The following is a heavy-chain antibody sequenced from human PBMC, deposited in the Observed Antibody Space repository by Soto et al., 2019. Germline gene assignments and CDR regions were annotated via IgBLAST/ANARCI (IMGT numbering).Heavy chain of an antibody. D-gene: IGHD3-3*01. V-gene: IGHV1-8*01. CDR3: ARVGKHYDFWSGYFYGRDYYYYYMDV. CDR2: MNPNSGNT. J-gene: IGHJ6*03. Sequence: ASVKVSCKASGYTFTSYDINWVRQATGQGLEWMGWMNPNSGNTGYAQKFQGRVTMTRNTSISTAYMELSSLRSEDTAVYYCARVGKHYDFWSGYFYGRDYYYYYMDVWGKGTTVTVSS. CDR1: GYTFTSYD.